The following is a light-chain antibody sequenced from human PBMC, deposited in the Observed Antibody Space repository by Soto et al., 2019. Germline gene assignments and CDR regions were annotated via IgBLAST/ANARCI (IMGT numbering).Light chain of an antibody. Sequence: EIVLTQSPGTLPVSPGERVTLSCRASQSVNSNYLAWYQQRPGQAPRLLIFGASYRATGIPDRFSDSGSGTDFTLTISRLEPEDFAVYYCQHYSSSPPEFTFGPGTKVDSK. CDR1: QSVNSNY. CDR2: GAS. CDR3: QHYSSSPPEFT. V-gene: IGKV3-20*01. J-gene: IGKJ3*01.